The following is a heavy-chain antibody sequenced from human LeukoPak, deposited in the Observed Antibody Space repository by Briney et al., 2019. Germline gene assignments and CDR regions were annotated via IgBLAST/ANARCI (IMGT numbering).Heavy chain of an antibody. V-gene: IGHV3-7*01. Sequence: GGSLRLSCAASGFTFSSYWTSWVRQAPGKGLEWVANIKQDGSEKYYVDSVKGRFTISRDNAKNSLYLQMNSLRAEDTAVYYCARSDRGAFDIWGQGTMVTVSS. J-gene: IGHJ3*02. CDR3: ARSDRGAFDI. CDR1: GFTFSSYW. CDR2: IKQDGSEK. D-gene: IGHD2-15*01.